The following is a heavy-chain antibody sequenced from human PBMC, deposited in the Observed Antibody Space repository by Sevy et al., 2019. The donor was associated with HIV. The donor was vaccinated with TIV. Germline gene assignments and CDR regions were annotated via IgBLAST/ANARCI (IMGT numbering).Heavy chain of an antibody. V-gene: IGHV5-51*01. D-gene: IGHD4-17*01. CDR3: ARGGILLRDGFDV. CDR1: GYSFTSYW. CDR2: IYPGDSDT. Sequence: GESLKISCKGSGYSFTSYWIGWVRQMPGKGLEWMGIIYPGDSDTRYSPSFQGQVTISVDESITTAYLHWNNLQASDTAIYYCARGGILLRDGFDVWGQGTMVTVSS. J-gene: IGHJ3*01.